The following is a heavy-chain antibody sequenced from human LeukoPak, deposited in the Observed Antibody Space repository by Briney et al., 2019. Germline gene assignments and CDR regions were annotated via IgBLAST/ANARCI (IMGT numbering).Heavy chain of an antibody. CDR3: ARDPIAAAGTGKI. V-gene: IGHV1-2*02. CDR2: INPSSGGT. Sequence: ASVKVSCKASGYTFTGYYMHWVRQAPGQGLEWMGWINPSSGGTNYAQKFQGRVTMTRDTSISTAYMELSRLRSDDTAVYYCARDPIAAAGTGKIWGQGTLVTVSS. J-gene: IGHJ4*02. CDR1: GYTFTGYY. D-gene: IGHD6-13*01.